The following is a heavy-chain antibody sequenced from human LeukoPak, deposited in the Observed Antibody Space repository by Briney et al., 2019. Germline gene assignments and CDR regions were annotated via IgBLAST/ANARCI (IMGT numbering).Heavy chain of an antibody. J-gene: IGHJ5*02. V-gene: IGHV4-59*01. CDR1: GGSISSYY. CDR2: IYYSGST. D-gene: IGHD2-2*01. CDR3: ARMVGDIVVVPAAMKRGWFDP. Sequence: PSETLSPTCTVSGGSISSYYWSWIRQPPGKGLEWIGYIYYSGSTNYNPSLKSRVTISVDTSKNQFSLKLSSVTAADTAVYYCARMVGDIVVVPAAMKRGWFDPWGQGTLVTVSS.